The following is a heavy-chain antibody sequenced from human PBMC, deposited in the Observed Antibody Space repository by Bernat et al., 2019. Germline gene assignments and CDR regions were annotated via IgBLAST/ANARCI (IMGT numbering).Heavy chain of an antibody. V-gene: IGHV3-9*01. J-gene: IGHJ6*03. CDR3: AKVSNPKTYYYYMDV. CDR1: GFTFDDYA. CDR2: ISWNSGSI. Sequence: EVQLVESGGGLVQPGRSLRLSCAASGFTFDDYAMHWVRQAPGKGLEWVSGISWNSGSIGYADSVKGRFTISRDNAKNSLYLQMNSLRAEDTALYYGAKVSNPKTYYYYMDVWGKGTTVTVSS.